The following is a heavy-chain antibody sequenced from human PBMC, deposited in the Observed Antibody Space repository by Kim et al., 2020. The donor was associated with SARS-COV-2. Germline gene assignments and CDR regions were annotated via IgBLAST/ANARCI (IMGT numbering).Heavy chain of an antibody. CDR3: ARSEAGTGAFDI. J-gene: IGHJ3*02. Sequence: SVKVSCKASGGTFSSYAISWVRQAPGQGLEWMGGIIPIFGTANYAQKFQGRVTITADESTSTAYMELSSLRSEDTAVYYCARSEAGTGAFDIWGQGTMVTVSS. V-gene: IGHV1-69*13. CDR1: GGTFSSYA. D-gene: IGHD1-1*01. CDR2: IIPIFGTA.